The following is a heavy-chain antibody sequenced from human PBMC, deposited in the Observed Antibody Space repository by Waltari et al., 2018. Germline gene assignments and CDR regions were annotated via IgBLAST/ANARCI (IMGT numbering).Heavy chain of an antibody. Sequence: QVQLVQSGAEVKKPGASVKVSCKASGYTFTGYYMHWVRQAPGQGLEWMGWVNPNSGGTNYAQKLQGRVTMTRETAISTAYMELSRLRSDDTAVYYCYSSSWYRYDVAFDIWGQGTMVTVSS. D-gene: IGHD6-13*01. CDR3: YSSSWYRYDVAFDI. J-gene: IGHJ3*02. CDR1: GYTFTGYY. CDR2: VNPNSGGT. V-gene: IGHV1-2*02.